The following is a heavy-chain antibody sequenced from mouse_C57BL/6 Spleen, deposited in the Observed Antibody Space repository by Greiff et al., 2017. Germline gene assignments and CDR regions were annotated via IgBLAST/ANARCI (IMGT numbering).Heavy chain of an antibody. CDR2: IDPEDGKT. CDR1: GFNIKDYN. CDR3: ARGSDGYPFDY. Sequence: EVQLQQSGAELVKPGASVKLSCKASGFNIKDYNMHWVKQRTKQGLEWNGGIDPEDGKTKYAPKFYGKATITAATSSNTAYLQISSLTSADTAVYYCARGSDGYPFDYWGQGTTLTVSS. J-gene: IGHJ2*01. V-gene: IGHV14-2*01. D-gene: IGHD2-3*01.